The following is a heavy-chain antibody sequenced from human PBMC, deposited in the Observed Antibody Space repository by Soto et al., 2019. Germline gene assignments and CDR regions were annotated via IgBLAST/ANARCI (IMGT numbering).Heavy chain of an antibody. CDR3: ARGRRRLRNAEYFQH. J-gene: IGHJ1*01. CDR2: INHSGST. V-gene: IGHV4-34*01. CDR1: GGSFSGYY. Sequence: QVQLQQWGAGLLKPSETLSLTCAVYGGSFSGYYWSWIRQPPGKGLEWIGEINHSGSTNYNPSLKRRVTISVDTYKNQFYLKLSSVTAADTAVYYCARGRRRLRNAEYFQHWGQGTLVTVSS.